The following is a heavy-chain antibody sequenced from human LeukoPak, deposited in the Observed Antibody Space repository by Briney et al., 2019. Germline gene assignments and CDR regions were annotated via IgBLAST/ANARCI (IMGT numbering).Heavy chain of an antibody. V-gene: IGHV3-33*08. D-gene: IGHD4-23*01. CDR2: IWYDGSNE. Sequence: GGSLRLSCAASGFTFSTYGMHWVRQAPGKGLDWVAVIWYDGSNEYYADSVKGRFTISRDNSKNTLYLQMNSLRADDTAVYYCARGYGGNSGAFDYWGQGTLVTVSS. CDR3: ARGYGGNSGAFDY. CDR1: GFTFSTYG. J-gene: IGHJ4*02.